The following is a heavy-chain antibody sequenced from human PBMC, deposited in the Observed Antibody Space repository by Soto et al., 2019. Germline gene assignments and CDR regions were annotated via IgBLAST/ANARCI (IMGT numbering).Heavy chain of an antibody. V-gene: IGHV3-23*01. CDR3: AKLVWYNWNQGAAFDI. D-gene: IGHD1-20*01. CDR1: GFTFSSYA. J-gene: IGHJ3*02. Sequence: GGSLRLSCAASGFTFSSYAMSWVRQAPGKGLEWVSAISGSGGSTYYADSVKGRFTISRDNSKNTLYLQMNSLRAEDTAVYYCAKLVWYNWNQGAAFDIWGQGTMVTVSS. CDR2: ISGSGGST.